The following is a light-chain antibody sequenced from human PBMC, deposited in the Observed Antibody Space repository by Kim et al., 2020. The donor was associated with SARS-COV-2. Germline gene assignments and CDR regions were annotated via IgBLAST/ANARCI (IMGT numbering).Light chain of an antibody. CDR3: QTWGTGRVV. CDR2: LNSDGSH. V-gene: IGLV4-69*01. J-gene: IGLJ2*01. Sequence: ASGKLTGKLSRGQSREGIEWHEQQPEKGRRYVMKLNSDGSHRKGDGIPDRFSGSSSGAERYLTMSSRQSEDEADYYCQTWGTGRVVFGGGTQLTVL. CDR1: RGQSREG.